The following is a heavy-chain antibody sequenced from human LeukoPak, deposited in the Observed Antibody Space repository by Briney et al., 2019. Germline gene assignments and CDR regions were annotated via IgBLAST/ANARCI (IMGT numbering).Heavy chain of an antibody. CDR3: VRVASEYYLDY. CDR2: VRNKARGYTT. J-gene: IGHJ4*02. Sequence: LSLTCTVSGGSISSSSYYWGWIRQPPGKGLEWVARVRNKARGYTTEYAATVRGRFTVSRDVSNNSLFLQMSSLKTEDTAVYYYVRVASEYYLDYWGQGTLVTVSS. CDR1: GGSISSSSYY. V-gene: IGHV3-72*01.